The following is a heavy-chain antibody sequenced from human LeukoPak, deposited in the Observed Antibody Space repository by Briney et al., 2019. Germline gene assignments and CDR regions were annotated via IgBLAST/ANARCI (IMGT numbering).Heavy chain of an antibody. D-gene: IGHD2-2*01. J-gene: IGHJ5*02. CDR1: GGSISSSSYY. V-gene: IGHV4-39*01. CDR3: ARHPGYCSSTSCQNWFDP. CDR2: IYYSGST. Sequence: SETLSLTCTVSGGSISSSSYYWGWIRQPPGKGLEWIGSIYYSGSTYYNPSLKSRVTISVDTSKNQFSLKLSSVTAADTAVYYCARHPGYCSSTSCQNWFDPWGQGTLVTVSS.